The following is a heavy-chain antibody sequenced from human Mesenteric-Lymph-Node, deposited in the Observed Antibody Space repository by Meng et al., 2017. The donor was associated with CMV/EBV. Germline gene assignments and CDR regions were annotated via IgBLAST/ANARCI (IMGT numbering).Heavy chain of an antibody. V-gene: IGHV3-7*01. J-gene: IGHJ3*02. D-gene: IGHD2-8*01. CDR1: GFTFNNYW. Sequence: GGSLRLSCAASGFTFNNYWMSWVRQAPGKGLEWVAHINQGGSEKYYVDSVKGRFTISRDNAKNSLYLQMDSLRAEDTAVYYCARGGYCTTTTCYYLNAFDIWGLGTMGT. CDR3: ARGGYCTTTTCYYLNAFDI. CDR2: INQGGSEK.